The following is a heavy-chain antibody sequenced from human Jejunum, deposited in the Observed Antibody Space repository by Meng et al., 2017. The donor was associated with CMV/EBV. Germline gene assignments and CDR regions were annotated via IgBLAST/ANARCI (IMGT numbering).Heavy chain of an antibody. CDR3: ATQESTFAVIPFDD. Sequence: FNFGDSAMHWVRRASGQGLEWVGRISSQSNNFATAYAASLKGRFSISRNDSESTTYLHMNSLKTEDTAVYYCATQESTFAVIPFDDWGQGTLVTVSS. D-gene: IGHD3-3*01. CDR1: FNFGDSA. CDR2: ISSQSNNFAT. J-gene: IGHJ4*02. V-gene: IGHV3-73*01.